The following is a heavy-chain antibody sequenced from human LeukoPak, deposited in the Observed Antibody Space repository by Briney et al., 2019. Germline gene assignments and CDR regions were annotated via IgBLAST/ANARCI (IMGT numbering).Heavy chain of an antibody. D-gene: IGHD3-10*01. V-gene: IGHV4-39*01. J-gene: IGHJ6*03. Sequence: WVRQAPGKGLEWIGSIYYSGSTYYNPSLKSRVTISVDTSKNQFSLKLSSVTAADTAVYYCARLGGLWFGELLPDYMDVWGKGTTVTISS. CDR2: IYYSGST. CDR3: ARLGGLWFGELLPDYMDV.